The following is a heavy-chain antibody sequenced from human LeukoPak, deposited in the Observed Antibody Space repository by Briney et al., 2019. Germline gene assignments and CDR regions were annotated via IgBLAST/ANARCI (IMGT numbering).Heavy chain of an antibody. CDR3: VTHEVTVITRSTFDN. D-gene: IGHD4-23*01. CDR1: GFTFSSYA. CDR2: ISYDGSNK. Sequence: PGGSLRLSCAASGFTFSSYAMHWVRQAPGKGLEWVAVISYDGSNKYYADSVKGRFTISRDNSKNTLYLQMNSLRAEDTGVYYCVTHEVTVITRSTFDNWGQGTLVTVSS. J-gene: IGHJ4*02. V-gene: IGHV3-30*04.